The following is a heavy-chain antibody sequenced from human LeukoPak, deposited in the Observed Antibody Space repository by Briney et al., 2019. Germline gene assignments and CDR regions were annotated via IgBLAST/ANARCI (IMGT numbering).Heavy chain of an antibody. D-gene: IGHD6-6*01. CDR3: ARHFAYSSSSYFDY. Sequence: PGGSLRLSCAASGFSFSSYEMNWVRQAPGKGLEWIGYVYYTGSTNYNPSLKSRVTMFEDKSKNQFSLRLYSVTVADTAVYYCARHFAYSSSSYFDYWGQGSLVTVSS. CDR1: GFSFSSYE. CDR2: VYYTGST. J-gene: IGHJ4*02. V-gene: IGHV4-59*08.